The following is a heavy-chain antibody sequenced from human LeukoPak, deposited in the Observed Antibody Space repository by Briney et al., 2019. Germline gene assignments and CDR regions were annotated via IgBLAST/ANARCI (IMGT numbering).Heavy chain of an antibody. D-gene: IGHD2/OR15-2a*01. J-gene: IGHJ4*02. CDR1: GFTFSSYW. V-gene: IGHV3-7*01. CDR3: ARDLSRFTSVDRPYDY. CDR2: IKQDGSEK. Sequence: TGGSLRLSCAASGFTFSSYWMSWVRQAPGKGLEWVANIKQDGSEKYYVDSVKGRFTISRDNAKNSLYLQMNSLRAEDTAVYYCARDLSRFTSVDRPYDYWGQGTLVTVSS.